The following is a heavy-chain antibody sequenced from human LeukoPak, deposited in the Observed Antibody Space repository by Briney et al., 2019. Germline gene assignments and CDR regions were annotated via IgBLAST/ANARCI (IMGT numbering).Heavy chain of an antibody. D-gene: IGHD2-15*01. Sequence: GSLRLSCAASGFTFSDYAMRGVRKAPGGGLEWVSAISGSGDKTFHADSGKGRFTTSRDNSKNTLSLQMSSLRVEDSAVYFCAKDTSAWWYHRAYMNVWGTGTTVTVSS. V-gene: IGHV3-23*01. J-gene: IGHJ6*03. CDR2: ISGSGDKT. CDR1: GFTFSDYA. CDR3: AKDTSAWWYHRAYMNV.